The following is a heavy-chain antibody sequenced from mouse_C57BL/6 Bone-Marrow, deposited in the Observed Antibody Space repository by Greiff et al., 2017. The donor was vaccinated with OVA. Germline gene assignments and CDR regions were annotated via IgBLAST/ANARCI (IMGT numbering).Heavy chain of an antibody. D-gene: IGHD1-1*01. CDR2: ISSGGSYT. CDR3: ARHGDYGSFFDY. V-gene: IGHV5-6*01. Sequence: EVKLMESGGDLVKPGGSLKLSCAASGFTFSSYGMSWVRQTPDKRLEWVATISSGGSYTYYPDSVKGRFTISRDNAKNTLSLQMSSLKSEDTAMYYCARHGDYGSFFDYGGQGTTLTVSS. CDR1: GFTFSSYG. J-gene: IGHJ2*01.